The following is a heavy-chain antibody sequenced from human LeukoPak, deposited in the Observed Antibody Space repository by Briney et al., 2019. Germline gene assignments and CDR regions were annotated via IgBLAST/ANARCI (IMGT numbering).Heavy chain of an antibody. V-gene: IGHV1-69*04. CDR2: IIPILGIA. D-gene: IGHD6-13*01. Sequence: SVKVSCKASGGTFSSYAISWVRQAPGQGLEWMGRIIPILGIANYAQKFQGRVTITADKSTSTAYMELSSLRSEDTAVYYCARMAVAAAGPFDYWGQGTLVTVSS. CDR3: ARMAVAAAGPFDY. J-gene: IGHJ4*02. CDR1: GGTFSSYA.